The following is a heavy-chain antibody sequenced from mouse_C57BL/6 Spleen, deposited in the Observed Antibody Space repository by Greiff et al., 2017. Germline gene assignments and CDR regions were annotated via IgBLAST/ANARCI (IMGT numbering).Heavy chain of an antibody. D-gene: IGHD2-5*01. Sequence: QVQLQQSGAELVRPGTSVKVSCKASGYAFTNYLIEWVKQRPGQGLEWIGVINPGSGGTNYNEKFKGKATLTADKSSSTAYMQLSSLTSEDSAVYFCAYYSNVWYFDVWGTGTTVTVSS. CDR1: GYAFTNYL. J-gene: IGHJ1*03. CDR2: INPGSGGT. CDR3: AYYSNVWYFDV. V-gene: IGHV1-54*01.